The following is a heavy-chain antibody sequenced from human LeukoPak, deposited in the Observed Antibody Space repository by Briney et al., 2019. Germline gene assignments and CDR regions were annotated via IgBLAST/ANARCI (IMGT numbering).Heavy chain of an antibody. CDR3: ARDHDQRNYYYGMDV. J-gene: IGHJ6*01. Sequence: SETLSLTRTVSGGSISSGGYYWTWIRQHPGKGLEWIGYISYSGSTHYNPSLKSRVSISVDTSKNQFSLKLSSVTAADTAVYYCARDHDQRNYYYGMDVWGQGTTVTVSS. V-gene: IGHV4-31*03. CDR1: GGSISSGGYY. D-gene: IGHD3-16*01. CDR2: ISYSGST.